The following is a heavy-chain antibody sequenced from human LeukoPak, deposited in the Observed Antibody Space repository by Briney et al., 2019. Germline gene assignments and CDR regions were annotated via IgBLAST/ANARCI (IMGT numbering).Heavy chain of an antibody. CDR2: INHSGST. V-gene: IGHV4-34*01. D-gene: IGHD3-9*01. CDR3: ARHPDYDILTGYPEY. J-gene: IGHJ4*02. CDR1: GGSFSGYY. Sequence: PSETLSLTCAVYGGSFSGYYWSWIRQPPGKGLEWIGEINHSGSTNYNPSLKSRVTISVDTSKNQFSLKLSSVTAADTAVYHYARHPDYDILTGYPEYWGQGTLVTVSS.